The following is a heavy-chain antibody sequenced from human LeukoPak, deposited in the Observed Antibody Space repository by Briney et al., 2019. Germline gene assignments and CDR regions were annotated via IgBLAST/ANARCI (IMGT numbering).Heavy chain of an antibody. CDR3: ARGHNSGYYLKY. Sequence: GGSLRLSCVGSGFNFRTYNLNWVRQAPGKGLGGVSDISGSSSYTDYADSVKGRFTISKNNTNSSVFLQMESARAEDTAVYSCARGHNSGYYLKYWGQGTMVTVSS. J-gene: IGHJ4*02. D-gene: IGHD3-22*01. V-gene: IGHV3-21*05. CDR2: ISGSSSYT. CDR1: GFNFRTYN.